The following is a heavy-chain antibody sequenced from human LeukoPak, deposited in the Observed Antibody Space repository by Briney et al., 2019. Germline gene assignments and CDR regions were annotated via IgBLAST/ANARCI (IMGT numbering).Heavy chain of an antibody. CDR1: GFTFSSYS. Sequence: GGSLRLSCAASGFTFSSYSMNWVRQAPGKGLEWVSYISSSSTIYYADSVKGRFTISRDNAKNSLYLQMNSLRAEDTAVYYCARASSSWEYYFDYWGQGTLVTVSS. CDR3: ARASSSWEYYFDY. D-gene: IGHD6-13*01. CDR2: ISSSSTI. V-gene: IGHV3-48*01. J-gene: IGHJ4*02.